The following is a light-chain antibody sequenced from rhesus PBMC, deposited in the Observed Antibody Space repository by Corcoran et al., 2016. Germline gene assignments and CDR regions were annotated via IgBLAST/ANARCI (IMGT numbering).Light chain of an antibody. CDR3: QQRNSYPYS. Sequence: DIQLTQSPSSLSASVGDRVTITCRASQGISSYLAWYQQKSGNAPKLLINDASNLQRGVPSRLRGTGSGTEFTLTISTLQPEDFATYYCQQRNSYPYSFGQGTKVEIK. V-gene: IGKV1-38*01. J-gene: IGKJ2*01. CDR1: QGISSY. CDR2: DAS.